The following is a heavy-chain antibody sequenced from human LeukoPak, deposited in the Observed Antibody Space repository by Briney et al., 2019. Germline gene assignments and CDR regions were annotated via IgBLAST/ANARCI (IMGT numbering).Heavy chain of an antibody. D-gene: IGHD6-13*01. J-gene: IGHJ6*03. Sequence: GESLKISCKGSGYSFTSYWIGWVRQMPVQGLEWMGIIYPDDSNTIYGPSFQGQVTISADKSINTAYLEWSSLKASDTAIYYCARQGAAGKYYYYYMDVWGKGTTVTVSS. CDR1: GYSFTSYW. V-gene: IGHV5-51*01. CDR2: IYPDDSNT. CDR3: ARQGAAGKYYYYYMDV.